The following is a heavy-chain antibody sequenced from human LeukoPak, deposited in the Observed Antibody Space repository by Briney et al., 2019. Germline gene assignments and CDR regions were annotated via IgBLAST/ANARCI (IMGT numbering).Heavy chain of an antibody. D-gene: IGHD4-17*01. V-gene: IGHV3-21*01. CDR2: ISSSSSYI. J-gene: IGHJ6*03. CDR1: GFTFSSYS. CDR3: ARGPEPYDYGDYGYYYYYMDV. Sequence: GGSLRLSCAASGFTFSSYSMNWVREAPGKGLEWVSSISSSSSYIYYADSVKGRFTISRDNAKNSLYLQKNSLRAEDTAVYYCARGPEPYDYGDYGYYYYYMDVWGKGTTVTVSS.